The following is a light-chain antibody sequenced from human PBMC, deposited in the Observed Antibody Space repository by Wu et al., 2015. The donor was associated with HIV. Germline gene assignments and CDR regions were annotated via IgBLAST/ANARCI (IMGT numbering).Light chain of an antibody. CDR3: QQRSKLFT. CDR1: QSVSSN. V-gene: IGKV3-15*01. CDR2: GAS. Sequence: EIVMTQSPATLSVSPGERATLSCRASQSVSSNLAWYQQKPGQAPRLLIYGASTRATGIPARFSGSGSGTDFTLIISSLEPEDFAVYYCQQRSKLFTFGPGTTVDIK. J-gene: IGKJ3*01.